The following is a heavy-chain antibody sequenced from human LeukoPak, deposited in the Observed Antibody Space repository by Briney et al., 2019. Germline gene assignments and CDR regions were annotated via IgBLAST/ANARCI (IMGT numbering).Heavy chain of an antibody. Sequence: GGSLRLSCAASGFTFSSYGMSWVRQAPGKGLEWVSAISGSGGSTYYADSVKGRFTISRDNAKNSLYPQMNSLRAEDTAVYYCAELGITMIGGVWGKGTTVTISS. CDR3: AELGITMIGGV. CDR1: GFTFSSYG. D-gene: IGHD3-10*02. V-gene: IGHV3-23*01. J-gene: IGHJ6*04. CDR2: ISGSGGST.